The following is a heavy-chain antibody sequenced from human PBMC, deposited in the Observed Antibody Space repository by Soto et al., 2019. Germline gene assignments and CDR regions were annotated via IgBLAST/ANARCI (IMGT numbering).Heavy chain of an antibody. V-gene: IGHV1-46*01. D-gene: IGHD2-15*01. Sequence: XSVKVSCTASGYTMTSYDIHWVRQATGQGLEWMGRMNPSSGDTRYAQKFQGRVTMTRDVSTSTVYMEMSGLRSEATAVYYCARGYCSSGNCYRLYHYDLDVSGQGTTVTVSS. CDR1: GYTMTSYD. CDR3: ARGYCSSGNCYRLYHYDLDV. CDR2: MNPSSGDT. J-gene: IGHJ6*02.